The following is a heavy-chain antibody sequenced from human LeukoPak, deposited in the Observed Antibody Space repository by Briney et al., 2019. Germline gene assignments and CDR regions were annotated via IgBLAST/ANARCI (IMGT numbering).Heavy chain of an antibody. CDR3: ARRGSGSSGWVDY. J-gene: IGHJ4*02. CDR1: GGSISSYY. CDR2: IYYSGST. Sequence: SETLSLTCTVSGGSISSYYWSWIRQPPGKGLEWIGYIYYSGSTNYNPSLKSRVTISVGTSKNQFSLKLSSVTAADTAVYYCARRGSGSSGWVDYWGQGTLVTVSS. V-gene: IGHV4-59*08. D-gene: IGHD6-19*01.